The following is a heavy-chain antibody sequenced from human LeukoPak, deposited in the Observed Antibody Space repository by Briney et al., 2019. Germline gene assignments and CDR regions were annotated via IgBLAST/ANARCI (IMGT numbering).Heavy chain of an antibody. CDR3: ARQGSSSSVDFFDL. J-gene: IGHJ5*02. CDR1: GGSFSGYY. D-gene: IGHD6-6*01. Sequence: SETLSLTCAVYGGSFSGYYWSWIRQPPGKGLEWIGEINHSGSTNYNPSLKSRVTISVDTSKNQFSLKLSSVTAADTAVYYCARQGSSSSVDFFDLWGQGTLVTVSS. V-gene: IGHV4-34*01. CDR2: INHSGST.